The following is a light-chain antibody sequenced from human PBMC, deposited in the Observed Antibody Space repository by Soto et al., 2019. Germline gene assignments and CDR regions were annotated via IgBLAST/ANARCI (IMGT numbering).Light chain of an antibody. Sequence: QSVLTQPPSASGTPGQRVTISCSGSSSNIGRNSVNWYQQLPGTAPKLLIYGNDQRPSGVPDRFSGSKSGTSASLAISGLPSEDDADYYCSACDDSLNGRVFGGGTKLTVL. J-gene: IGLJ3*02. CDR2: GND. CDR3: SACDDSLNGRV. V-gene: IGLV1-44*01. CDR1: SSNIGRNS.